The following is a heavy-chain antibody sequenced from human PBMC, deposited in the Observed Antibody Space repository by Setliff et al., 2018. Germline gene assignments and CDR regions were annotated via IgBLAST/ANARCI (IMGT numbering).Heavy chain of an antibody. D-gene: IGHD3-10*02. V-gene: IGHV3-48*03. J-gene: IGHJ4*02. CDR1: GFSFSSYE. Sequence: PGGSLRLSCAASGFSFSSYEMNWVRQAPGKGLEWVSYIDKSGDRTEYADSVKGRFTISRDNARNSLSLQMNSLRSDDTAVYYCLGAGTCSYWGQGTRVTVSS. CDR3: LGAGTCSY. CDR2: IDKSGDRT.